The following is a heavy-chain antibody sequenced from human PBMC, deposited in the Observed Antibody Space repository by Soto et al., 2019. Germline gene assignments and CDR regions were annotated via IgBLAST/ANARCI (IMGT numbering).Heavy chain of an antibody. Sequence: PGESLKISCKGSGYSFRNNWITWVRQMPGEGLEWMGRIDLSDSYKSYSPSFQGHVSFSADTSINTAYLQWSSLRASDTAMYYCARHGGAQYDSSGYHYALDYWGQGTPVTAS. D-gene: IGHD3-22*01. CDR3: ARHGGAQYDSSGYHYALDY. CDR2: IDLSDSYK. J-gene: IGHJ4*02. V-gene: IGHV5-10-1*01. CDR1: GYSFRNNW.